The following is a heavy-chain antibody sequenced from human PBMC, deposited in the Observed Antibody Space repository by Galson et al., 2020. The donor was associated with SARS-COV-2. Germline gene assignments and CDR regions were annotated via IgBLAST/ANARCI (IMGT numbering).Heavy chain of an antibody. V-gene: IGHV1-2*02. CDR1: GYTFTGYY. Sequence: ASVKVSCQASGYTFTGYYMHWVRQAPGQGLEWMGWNNPNSGGTHYAKKSQGRVTMTRDTSISTAYMELSRLRSDDTAVYYCARDRILMYGYDVLLPLGDYYYGMDVWGQGTTVTVSS. CDR3: ARDRILMYGYDVLLPLGDYYYGMDV. J-gene: IGHJ6*02. D-gene: IGHD5-18*01. CDR2: NNPNSGGT.